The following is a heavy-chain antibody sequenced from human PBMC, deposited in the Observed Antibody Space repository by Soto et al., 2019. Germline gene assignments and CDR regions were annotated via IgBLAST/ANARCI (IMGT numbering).Heavy chain of an antibody. CDR1: GFTFSNAW. J-gene: IGHJ4*02. CDR2: IKSKTDGGTT. Sequence: GGSLRLSCAASGFTFSNAWMSWVRQAPGKGLEWVGRIKSKTDGGTTDYAAPVKGRFTISRDDSKNTLYLQMNSLKTEDTAVYCCTTDLPVAAAGTGYWGQGTLVTVSS. V-gene: IGHV3-15*01. CDR3: TTDLPVAAAGTGY. D-gene: IGHD6-13*01.